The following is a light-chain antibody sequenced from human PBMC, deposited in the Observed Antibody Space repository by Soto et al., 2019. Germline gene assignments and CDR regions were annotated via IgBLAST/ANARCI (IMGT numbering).Light chain of an antibody. CDR3: QTWVTGIQV. Sequence: QLVLTQSPSASASLGASVKLTCTLSSGHSSYAIAWHQQRPEKGPRYLMKLNSDGSHSKGDGIPDRFSGSSSGAERYLTISSLQSEDEADYYCQTWVTGIQVFGGGTQLT. CDR1: SGHSSYA. J-gene: IGLJ2*01. CDR2: LNSDGSH. V-gene: IGLV4-69*01.